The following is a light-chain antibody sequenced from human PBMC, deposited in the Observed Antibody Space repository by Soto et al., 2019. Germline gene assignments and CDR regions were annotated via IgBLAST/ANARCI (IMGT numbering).Light chain of an antibody. CDR1: RSDVGTYDY. J-gene: IGLJ1*01. Sequence: LIQPPSLSGSPGQSVTISCTGTRSDVGTYDYVSWSQHHPGTVPKPMIYSVTSRPSGVPDRFSDPKSGNPASMTISGLQPGDGADYFRLSYTSSATYVLGTGTKVTVL. CDR2: SVT. V-gene: IGLV2-11*01. CDR3: LSYTSSATYV.